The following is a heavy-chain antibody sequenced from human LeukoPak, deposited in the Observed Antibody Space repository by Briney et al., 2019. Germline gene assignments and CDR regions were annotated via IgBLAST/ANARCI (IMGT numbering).Heavy chain of an antibody. J-gene: IGHJ4*02. D-gene: IGHD3/OR15-3a*01. V-gene: IGHV3-74*03. CDR1: GFTFSSRW. CDR3: AREGLYYFDY. CDR2: INNDGSST. Sequence: HPGGSLRLSCAASGFTFSSRWMHWVRQAPGKGLVWVAQINNDGSSTMYADSVKGRFTISRDNAKNTLYLQMNSLRAEDTAVYYCAREGLYYFDYWGQGTLVTVSS.